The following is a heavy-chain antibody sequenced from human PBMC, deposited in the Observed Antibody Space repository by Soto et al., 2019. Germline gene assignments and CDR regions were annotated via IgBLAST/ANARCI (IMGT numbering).Heavy chain of an antibody. CDR2: ISGSGGST. CDR1: GFTFSSYA. Sequence: GGSLRLSCAASGFTFSSYAMSWVRQAPGKGLEWVSAISGSGGSTYYADSVKGRFTISRDNSKNTLYLQMNSLRAEDTAVYYCAKDRGTLYDILTGYYTHDAFDIWGQGTMVTVSS. V-gene: IGHV3-23*01. J-gene: IGHJ3*02. CDR3: AKDRGTLYDILTGYYTHDAFDI. D-gene: IGHD3-9*01.